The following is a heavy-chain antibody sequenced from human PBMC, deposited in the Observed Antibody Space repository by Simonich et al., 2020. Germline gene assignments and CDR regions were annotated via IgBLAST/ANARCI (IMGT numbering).Heavy chain of an antibody. V-gene: IGHV4-59*01. CDR2: IYYSGST. D-gene: IGHD2-15*01. J-gene: IGHJ4*02. CDR3: ARGGLYFDY. CDR1: GGSISSYY. Sequence: QVQLQEPGPGLVKPSETLSLTCTVSGGSISSYYWSWIRQPPGKGLEWIGYIYYSGSTNYHPSLKSRVTISVDTSKNQFSLKLSSVTAADTAVYYCARGGLYFDYWGQGTLVTVSS.